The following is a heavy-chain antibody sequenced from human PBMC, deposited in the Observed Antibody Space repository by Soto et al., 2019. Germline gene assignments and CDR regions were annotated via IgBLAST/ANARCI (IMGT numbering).Heavy chain of an antibody. D-gene: IGHD3-16*01. CDR2: ISGYNANT. Sequence: QVQLVQSGAEVKKPGASVKVSCKGSGYSFTRYGISWVRQAPGQGLEWMGWISGYNANTNYPENLQGRVTMTTDTSTSTAYMEVRNLISDDTAVYYCARMGDVPYYYYGLDVWGQGTTVTVSS. CDR3: ARMGDVPYYYYGLDV. V-gene: IGHV1-18*01. CDR1: GYSFTRYG. J-gene: IGHJ6*02.